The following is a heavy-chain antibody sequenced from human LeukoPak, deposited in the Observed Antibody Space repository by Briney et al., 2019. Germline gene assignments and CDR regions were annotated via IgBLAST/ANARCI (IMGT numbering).Heavy chain of an antibody. V-gene: IGHV3-49*03. CDR1: GFTFGDYA. D-gene: IGHD6-13*01. J-gene: IGHJ4*02. CDR2: IRSKAYGGTT. CDR3: TSFSRSSPADY. Sequence: PGGSLRLSCTASGFTFGDYAMSWFRQAPGKGLEWVGFIRSKAYGGTTEYAASVKGRFTISRDDSKSIAYLQMNSLKTEDTAVYYCTSFSRSSPADYWGQGTLVTVSS.